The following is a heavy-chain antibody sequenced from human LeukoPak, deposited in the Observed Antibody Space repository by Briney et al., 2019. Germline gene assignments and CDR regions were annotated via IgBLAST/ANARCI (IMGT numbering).Heavy chain of an antibody. CDR3: AKGPHRIAVAGTGGYMDV. Sequence: GGSLRLSCAASGFTFSSYAMSWVRQAPGKGLEWVSAISGSGGGTYYADSVKGRFTISRDNSKNTLYLQMNSLRAEDTAVYYCAKGPHRIAVAGTGGYMDVWGKGTTVTVSS. D-gene: IGHD6-19*01. CDR1: GFTFSSYA. J-gene: IGHJ6*03. CDR2: ISGSGGGT. V-gene: IGHV3-23*01.